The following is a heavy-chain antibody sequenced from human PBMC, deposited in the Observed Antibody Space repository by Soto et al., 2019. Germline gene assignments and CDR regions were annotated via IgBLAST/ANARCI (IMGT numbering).Heavy chain of an antibody. CDR3: AHIPNYYQYDWFDP. Sequence: QITLKESGPTLVKPTQTLTLTCIFSGFSLTTRGVGVGWIRQPPGKALECLALIYWDDDKRYSPSLQSRLSITKDTSKNLVGLTTTNVDPVDTATYYCAHIPNYYQYDWFDPWGQGTLVSVSS. CDR1: GFSLTTRGVG. CDR2: IYWDDDK. D-gene: IGHD3-16*01. J-gene: IGHJ5*02. V-gene: IGHV2-5*02.